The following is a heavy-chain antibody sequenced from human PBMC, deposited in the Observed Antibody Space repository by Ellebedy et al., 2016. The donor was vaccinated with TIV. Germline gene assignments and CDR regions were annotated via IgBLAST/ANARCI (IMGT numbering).Heavy chain of an antibody. CDR1: GGSISSYY. CDR3: ARVVYFGSGSYSYFDF. J-gene: IGHJ4*02. Sequence: SETLSLXXTVSGGSISSYYWTWIRQPPGKGLEWIGSKYYSGSTFYNPSLKSRVTIPVDTSKNHFSLKLNSVTAADTAVYYCARVVYFGSGSYSYFDFWGQGTLVTVSS. CDR2: KYYSGST. V-gene: IGHV4-39*07. D-gene: IGHD3-10*01.